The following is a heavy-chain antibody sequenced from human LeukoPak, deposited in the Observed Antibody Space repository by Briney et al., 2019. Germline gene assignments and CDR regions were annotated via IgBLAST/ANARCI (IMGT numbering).Heavy chain of an antibody. Sequence: PSETLSLTCTVSGGSISSYYWSWIRQPPGKGLEWIGYIYYNGSTNYNPSLKSRVTISVDTSKNQFSLKLSSVTAADTAVYYCARVGSSTNGEIDYWGQGTLVTVSS. D-gene: IGHD2-2*01. CDR1: GGSISSYY. V-gene: IGHV4-59*01. CDR2: IYYNGST. J-gene: IGHJ4*02. CDR3: ARVGSSTNGEIDY.